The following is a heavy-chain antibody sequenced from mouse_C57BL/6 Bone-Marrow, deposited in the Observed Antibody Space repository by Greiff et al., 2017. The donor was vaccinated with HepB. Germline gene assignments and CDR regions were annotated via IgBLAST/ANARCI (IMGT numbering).Heavy chain of an antibody. CDR3: TFITTVPYYFDY. D-gene: IGHD1-1*01. CDR2: IYPGNSDT. J-gene: IGHJ2*01. V-gene: IGHV1-5*01. CDR1: GYTFTSYW. Sequence: VQLQQSGTVLARPGASVKMSCKTSGYTFTSYWMHWVKQRPGQGLEWIGAIYPGNSDTSYNQKFKGKAKLTAVTSASTAYMELSSLTNEDSAVYYCTFITTVPYYFDYWGQGTTLTVSS.